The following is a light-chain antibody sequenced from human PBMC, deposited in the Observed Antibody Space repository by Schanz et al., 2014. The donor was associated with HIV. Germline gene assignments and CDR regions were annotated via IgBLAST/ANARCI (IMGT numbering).Light chain of an antibody. CDR1: SSDVGGYNY. CDR2: EVN. Sequence: QSVLTQPPSASGSPGQSVTISCTGTSSDVGGYNYVSWYQQHPGKAPKLLIYEVNNRPSGISDRFSASKSGNTASLTISGLQAEDEADYYCCSFTSSNTLLFGGGTKLTVL. CDR3: CSFTSSNTLL. J-gene: IGLJ2*01. V-gene: IGLV2-14*01.